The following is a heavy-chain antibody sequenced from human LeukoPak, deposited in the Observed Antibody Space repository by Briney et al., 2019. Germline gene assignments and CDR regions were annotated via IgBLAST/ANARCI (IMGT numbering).Heavy chain of an antibody. D-gene: IGHD3-10*01. Sequence: ASVKVSCKASGGTFSSYAISWVRQAPGQGLEWTGGIIPIFGTANYAQKFQGRVTITADVSTSTAYMELSSLRSEDTAVYYCARAPAMVRGVMRQYNWFDPWGQGTLVTVSS. CDR3: ARAPAMVRGVMRQYNWFDP. J-gene: IGHJ5*02. V-gene: IGHV1-69*13. CDR2: IIPIFGTA. CDR1: GGTFSSYA.